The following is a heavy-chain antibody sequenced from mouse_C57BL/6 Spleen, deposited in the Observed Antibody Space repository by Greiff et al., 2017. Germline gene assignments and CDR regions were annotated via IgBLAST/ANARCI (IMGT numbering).Heavy chain of an antibody. CDR2: IHPNSGST. J-gene: IGHJ3*01. Sequence: VQLQQPGAELVKPGASVKLSCKASGYTFTSYWMHWVKQRPGQGLEWIGMIHPNSGSTNYNEKFKSKATLTVDKSSSTAYMQLSSLTSEDSAVYYCARGGVYDLAWFAYWGQGTLVTVSA. V-gene: IGHV1-64*01. CDR1: GYTFTSYW. CDR3: ARGGVYDLAWFAY. D-gene: IGHD1-1*01.